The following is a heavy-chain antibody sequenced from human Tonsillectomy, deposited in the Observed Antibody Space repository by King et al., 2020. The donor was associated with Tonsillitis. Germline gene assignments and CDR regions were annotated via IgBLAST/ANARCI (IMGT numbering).Heavy chain of an antibody. Sequence: VQLVESGGGVVQPGGSLRLSCAASGFTFSSYAIHWVRQAPGKGLEWVALISYDGSNKYYADSVKGRFTISRDNSKNTLYLQMNSLRAEDTAVYYCARDFDSLTGYSFRLDYWGQGTLVTVSS. J-gene: IGHJ4*02. D-gene: IGHD3-9*01. CDR3: ARDFDSLTGYSFRLDY. V-gene: IGHV3-30*04. CDR1: GFTFSSYA. CDR2: ISYDGSNK.